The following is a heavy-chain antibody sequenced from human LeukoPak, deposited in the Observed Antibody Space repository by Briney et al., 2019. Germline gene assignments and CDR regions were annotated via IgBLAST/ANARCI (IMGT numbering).Heavy chain of an antibody. J-gene: IGHJ4*02. CDR3: AREGPHLGSYFDY. D-gene: IGHD3-10*01. Sequence: SETLSLTCTVSGGSISSGGYYWSWIRQHPGKGLEWIGYIYYSGSTYYNPSLKSRVTISVDTSKNQFSLKLSSVTAADTAVYYCAREGPHLGSYFDYWGQGTLDTVSS. CDR2: IYYSGST. CDR1: GGSISSGGYY. V-gene: IGHV4-31*03.